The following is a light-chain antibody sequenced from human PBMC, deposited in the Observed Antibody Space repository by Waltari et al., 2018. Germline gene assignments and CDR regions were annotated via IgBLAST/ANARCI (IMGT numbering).Light chain of an antibody. V-gene: IGKV1-39*01. CDR2: AAS. Sequence: DIQMTQSPSSLSASVGDSVTITCRASQTISTYLNWYQQTAGKAPKLLSYAASTLQSGVPSRFRGSGSGTDFTLTISSLQPEDFATYYCHQSHTAPHTFGQGTKLEIK. CDR1: QTISTY. J-gene: IGKJ2*01. CDR3: HQSHTAPHT.